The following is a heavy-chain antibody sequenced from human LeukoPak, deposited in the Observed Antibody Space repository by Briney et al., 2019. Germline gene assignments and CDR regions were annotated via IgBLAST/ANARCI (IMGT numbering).Heavy chain of an antibody. J-gene: IGHJ6*03. CDR2: ISGSGGST. CDR3: AKDGVVDYYYYYMDV. CDR1: GFTFSSYA. D-gene: IGHD2-21*01. Sequence: PGGSLRLSCAASGFTFSSYAMSWVRQAPGKGLEWVSAISGSGGSTYYADSVKGRFTISRDNSKNTLYLQMNSLRAEDTAVYYCAKDGVVDYYYYYMDVWGKGTTVTVSS. V-gene: IGHV3-23*01.